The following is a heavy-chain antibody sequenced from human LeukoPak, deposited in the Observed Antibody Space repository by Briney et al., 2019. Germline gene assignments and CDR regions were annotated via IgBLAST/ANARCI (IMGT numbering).Heavy chain of an antibody. Sequence: GGSLRLSCAASGFTFSSYSLNWVRQAPGKGLEWVSSISSSSSYIYYADSVKGRFTISRDNAKNSLSLQMNSLRAEDTALYYCAKDKGTYWFDYWGQGSLVTVSS. J-gene: IGHJ4*02. D-gene: IGHD1-7*01. CDR2: ISSSSSYI. V-gene: IGHV3-21*01. CDR1: GFTFSSYS. CDR3: AKDKGTYWFDY.